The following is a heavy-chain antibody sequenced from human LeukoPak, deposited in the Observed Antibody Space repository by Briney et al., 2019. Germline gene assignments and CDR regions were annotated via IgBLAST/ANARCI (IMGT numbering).Heavy chain of an antibody. J-gene: IGHJ4*02. Sequence: GGSLRLSCAASGFTFSSYAMSWVRQAPGKGLEWVSAISGSGGSTYYADSVKGRFTISRDNSKNTLYQQMNSLRAEDTAVYYCTKVQSRVAGPFDYWGQGTLVTVSS. CDR3: TKVQSRVAGPFDY. V-gene: IGHV3-23*01. CDR1: GFTFSSYA. D-gene: IGHD6-19*01. CDR2: ISGSGGST.